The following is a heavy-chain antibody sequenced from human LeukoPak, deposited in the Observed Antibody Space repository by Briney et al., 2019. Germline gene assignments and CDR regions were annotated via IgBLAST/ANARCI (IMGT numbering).Heavy chain of an antibody. CDR3: ARDRASSWPFDY. CDR1: GFTFSSYA. Sequence: GGSLRLSCAASGFTFSSYAMSWVRQAPGKGLEWVSAISGSGGSTYYADSVKGRFTISRDNSKNTLYLQMNSLRVEDTAVYYCARDRASSWPFDYWGQGTLVTVSS. CDR2: ISGSGGST. D-gene: IGHD6-13*01. J-gene: IGHJ4*02. V-gene: IGHV3-23*01.